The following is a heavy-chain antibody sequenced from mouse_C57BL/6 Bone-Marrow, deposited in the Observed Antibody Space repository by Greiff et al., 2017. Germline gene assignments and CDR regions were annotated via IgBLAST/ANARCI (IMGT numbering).Heavy chain of an antibody. Sequence: VQLKESVAELVRPGASVKLSCTASGFNIKNPYMHWVKQRPEQGLEWIGRIDPANGNTKYAPKFQGKATITADTSSNTAYLQLSSLTSEDTAIYYCAREKDAMDYWGQGTSVTVSS. V-gene: IGHV14-3*01. CDR3: AREKDAMDY. CDR2: IDPANGNT. CDR1: GFNIKNPY. J-gene: IGHJ4*01.